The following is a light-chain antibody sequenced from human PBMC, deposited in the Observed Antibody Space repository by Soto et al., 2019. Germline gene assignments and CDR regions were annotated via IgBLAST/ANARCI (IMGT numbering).Light chain of an antibody. V-gene: IGKV3-20*01. J-gene: IGKJ3*01. CDR3: QQYGSSRFT. Sequence: EIVLTQSPGTLSLSPGERATLSCRASQSISSSYLAWYQQKPGQAPRLVVYGASSRATGIPDRFSGSGSGTDFTLTISRLEPKDFAVYYCQQYGSSRFTFGPGTKVDIK. CDR1: QSISSSY. CDR2: GAS.